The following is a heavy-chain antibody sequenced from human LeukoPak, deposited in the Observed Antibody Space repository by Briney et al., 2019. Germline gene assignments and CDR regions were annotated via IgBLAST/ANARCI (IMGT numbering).Heavy chain of an antibody. V-gene: IGHV1-46*01. D-gene: IGHD5-18*01. CDR3: ARDSEDTTMGPGY. CDR2: INPSGGST. J-gene: IGHJ4*02. CDR1: GYTFTSYY. Sequence: ASVKVPCKASGYTFTSYYMHWVRQAPGQGLEWMGIINPSGGSTSYAQKFQGRVTMTRDMSTSTVYMELSSLRSEDTAVYYCARDSEDTTMGPGYWGQGTLVTVSS.